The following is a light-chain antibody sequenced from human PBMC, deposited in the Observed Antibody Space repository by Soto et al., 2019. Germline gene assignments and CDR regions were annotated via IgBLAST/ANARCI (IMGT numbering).Light chain of an antibody. V-gene: IGLV2-14*03. CDR1: SSDVGGYNS. CDR3: TSYTSTSTRV. Sequence: QSALTQPASVSGSPGQSITISCTGTSSDVGGYNSVSWYQQHPGKAPKLMIYDVSNRPSGVSNRFSGSKSGNTASLTISGLQAEDEADYYRTSYTSTSTRVFGGGTKLTVL. CDR2: DVS. J-gene: IGLJ3*02.